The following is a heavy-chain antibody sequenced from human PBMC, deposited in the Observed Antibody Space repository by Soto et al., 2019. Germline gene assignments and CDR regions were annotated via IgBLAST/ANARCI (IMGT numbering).Heavy chain of an antibody. D-gene: IGHD3-3*01. CDR2: ISDTGDST. CDR1: GFSFSTYG. J-gene: IGHJ4*02. Sequence: EVQLLESGGGLVQRGGSLRLSCAATGFSFSTYGMNWVRQPPGKGLEWVSSISDTGDSTYYADSVRGRFTISRDNSKNTLSLQMNSLRAEDTAVYYCAKGSSVFGVVVVGRFDFWGQGTLVTVSS. V-gene: IGHV3-23*01. CDR3: AKGSSVFGVVVVGRFDF.